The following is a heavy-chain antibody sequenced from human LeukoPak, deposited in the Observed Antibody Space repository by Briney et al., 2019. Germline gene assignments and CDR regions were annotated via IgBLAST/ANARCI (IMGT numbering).Heavy chain of an antibody. V-gene: IGHV4-31*03. Sequence: SETLSLTCTVSGGSISSGGYYWSWIRQHPGKGLEWIGYIYYSGSTYYNPSLKSRVTISVDTSKNQFSLKLSSVTAADTAVYYCARKRGVAPAAIDYWGQGTLVTVSS. CDR3: ARKRGVAPAAIDY. D-gene: IGHD2-2*01. CDR2: IYYSGST. J-gene: IGHJ4*02. CDR1: GGSISSGGYY.